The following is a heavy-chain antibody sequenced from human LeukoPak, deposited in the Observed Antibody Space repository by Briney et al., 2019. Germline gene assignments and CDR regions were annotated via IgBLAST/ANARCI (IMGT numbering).Heavy chain of an antibody. CDR2: ISGVASDI. CDR1: GFTFSDYY. Sequence: GGSLRLSCAASGFTFSDYYMTWIRQAPGKGLEWVSYISGVASDIYYGDSVKGRFTISRDNAKNSVYLQMNSLRPDDTAVYYCARGGAQGMDVWGHGTTVTVSS. V-gene: IGHV3-11*01. D-gene: IGHD1-26*01. CDR3: ARGGAQGMDV. J-gene: IGHJ6*02.